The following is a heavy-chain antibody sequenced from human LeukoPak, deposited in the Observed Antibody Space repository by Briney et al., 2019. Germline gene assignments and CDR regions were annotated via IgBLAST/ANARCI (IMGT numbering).Heavy chain of an antibody. J-gene: IGHJ2*01. CDR1: GGSISSGGYS. Sequence: SETLSLTCAVSGGSISSGGYSWSWIRQPPGKGLEWIGYIYHSGSTYYNPSLKSRVTISVDRSKNQFSLKLSSVTAADTAVYYCARLFLKSYFDLWGRGTLVTVSS. CDR3: ARLFLKSYFDL. CDR2: IYHSGST. V-gene: IGHV4-30-2*01. D-gene: IGHD2/OR15-2a*01.